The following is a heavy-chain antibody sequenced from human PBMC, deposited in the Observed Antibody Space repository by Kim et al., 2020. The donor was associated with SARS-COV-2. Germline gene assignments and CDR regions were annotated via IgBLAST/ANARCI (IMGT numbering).Heavy chain of an antibody. CDR2: NYKT. CDR3: TALVGVY. D-gene: IGHD2-15*01. V-gene: IGHV3-72*01. J-gene: IGHJ4*01. Sequence: NYKTYYAASVKSRLTISRDDSKNSLYLQMNNLKTEDTALYYCTALVGVYWGQGTLVTVSS.